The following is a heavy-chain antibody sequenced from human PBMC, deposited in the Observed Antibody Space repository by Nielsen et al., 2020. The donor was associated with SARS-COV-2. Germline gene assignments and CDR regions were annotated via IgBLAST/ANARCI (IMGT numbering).Heavy chain of an antibody. CDR3: AKHRWGHFYDSIDY. CDR1: GFTFSSLW. V-gene: IGHV3-7*03. Sequence: GGSLRLSCAASGFTFSSLWMSWVRQVPGKGLEWVADIKGDGSEKFYVDSVKGRFTISRDNSKNTLYLQMNSLRAEDTAVYYCAKHRWGHFYDSIDYWGQGTLVTVSS. CDR2: IKGDGSEK. D-gene: IGHD3-22*01. J-gene: IGHJ4*02.